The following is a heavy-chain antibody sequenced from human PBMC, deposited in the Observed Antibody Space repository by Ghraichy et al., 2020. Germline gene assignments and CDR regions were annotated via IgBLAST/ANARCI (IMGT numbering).Heavy chain of an antibody. CDR1: GFTFSSYS. D-gene: IGHD3-3*01. CDR2: ISSSSSYI. V-gene: IGHV3-21*01. CDR3: ARDRTDYDFWSGYRVPGSYYYYGMDV. Sequence: GGSLRLSCAASGFTFSSYSMNWVRQAPGKGLEWVSSISSSSSYIYYADSVKGRFTISRDNAKNSLYLQMNSLRAEDTAVYYCARDRTDYDFWSGYRVPGSYYYYGMDVWGQGTTVTVSS. J-gene: IGHJ6*02.